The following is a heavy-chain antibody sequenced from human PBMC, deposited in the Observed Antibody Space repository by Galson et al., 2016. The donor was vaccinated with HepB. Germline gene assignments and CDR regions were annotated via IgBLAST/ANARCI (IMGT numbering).Heavy chain of an antibody. Sequence: SVKVSCKASGYTFNNYGVNWVRQAPGQGLEWMGWIHTYSGDTYYAQNLQGRVTMTTDTSTTTSYLELKRLRSDDTAMYYCAREQGVGWAMDCWGQGTTVTVSS. CDR1: GYTFNNYG. J-gene: IGHJ6*02. CDR3: AREQGVGWAMDC. V-gene: IGHV1-18*01. D-gene: IGHD1-26*01. CDR2: IHTYSGDT.